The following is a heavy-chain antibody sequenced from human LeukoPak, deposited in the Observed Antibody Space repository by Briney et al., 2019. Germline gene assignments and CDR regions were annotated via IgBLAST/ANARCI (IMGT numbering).Heavy chain of an antibody. CDR2: IYSGGTT. Sequence: GGSLRLSCVAPGLTFSSYWMSWVRQAPGKGLEWVSVIYSGGTTYYADSVKGRFTISRDNSKNTLYLQMNNLRAEDTAVYYCARARTRDYGDPPMSGFDIWGQGTMVTVSS. D-gene: IGHD4-17*01. CDR3: ARARTRDYGDPPMSGFDI. V-gene: IGHV3-53*01. CDR1: GLTFSSYW. J-gene: IGHJ3*02.